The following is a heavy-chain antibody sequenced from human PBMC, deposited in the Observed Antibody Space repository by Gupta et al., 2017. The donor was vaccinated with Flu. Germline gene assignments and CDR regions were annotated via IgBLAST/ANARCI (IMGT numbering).Heavy chain of an antibody. D-gene: IGHD3-22*01. CDR1: GGSFSGYY. J-gene: IGHJ4*02. CDR2: INHSGST. V-gene: IGHV4-34*01. Sequence: QVQLQQWGAGLLKPSETLSLTCAVYGGSFSGYYWSWIRQPPGKGLEWIGEINHSGSTNYNPSLKSRVTISVDTSKNQFSLKLSSVTAADTAVYYCASYYYDSSGYPHSGIDYWGQGTLVTVSS. CDR3: ASYYYDSSGYPHSGIDY.